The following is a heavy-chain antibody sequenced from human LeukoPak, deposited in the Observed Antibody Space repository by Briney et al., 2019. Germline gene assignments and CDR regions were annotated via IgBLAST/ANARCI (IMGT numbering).Heavy chain of an antibody. D-gene: IGHD3-22*01. Sequence: WETLSLICTLFGGSISSRGYLCAWVRQPRGRGVELIGNIRSSGRTFYNPSLKSRVTISVDTSKNQFPLNLSSVTAADTAVYYCARAVPSGPHYYDSSGYRFDYCGQGTLVTVSS. J-gene: IGHJ4*02. CDR3: ARAVPSGPHYYDSSGYRFDY. V-gene: IGHV4-39*06. CDR2: IRSSGRT. CDR1: GGSISSRGYL.